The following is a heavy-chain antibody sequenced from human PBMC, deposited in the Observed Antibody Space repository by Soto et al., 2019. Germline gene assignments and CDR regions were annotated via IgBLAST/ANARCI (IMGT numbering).Heavy chain of an antibody. CDR3: ARGGDIVVVPAAHYYYYYYMDV. D-gene: IGHD2-2*01. V-gene: IGHV4-59*01. J-gene: IGHJ6*03. Sequence: QVQLQESGPGLVKPSETLSLTCTVSGGSISSYYWSWIRQPPGKGLEWIGYIYYSGSTNYNPSLHRRLTISVDTSKYQFSRKLCAVTAADTAVYYCARGGDIVVVPAAHYYYYYYMDVWGKGTTVTVSS. CDR1: GGSISSYY. CDR2: IYYSGST.